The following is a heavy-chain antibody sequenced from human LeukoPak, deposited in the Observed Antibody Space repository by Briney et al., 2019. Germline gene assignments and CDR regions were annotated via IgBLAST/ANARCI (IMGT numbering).Heavy chain of an antibody. Sequence: SETLSLTCTVSGGSISSYYWSWIRQPPGKGLEWIGSIYYSGSNYYNPSLKSRVTISLDTSKNQFSLKLSSVTAADTAVYYCARDLGYYDSSTGAFDIWGQGTMVTVSS. CDR3: ARDLGYYDSSTGAFDI. CDR2: IYYSGSN. CDR1: GGSISSYY. V-gene: IGHV4-39*07. D-gene: IGHD3-22*01. J-gene: IGHJ3*02.